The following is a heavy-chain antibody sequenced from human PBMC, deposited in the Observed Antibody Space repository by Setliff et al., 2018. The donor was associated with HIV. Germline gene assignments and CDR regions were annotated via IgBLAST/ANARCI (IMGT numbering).Heavy chain of an antibody. V-gene: IGHV4-38-2*01. CDR2: IYYSGST. J-gene: IGHJ5*02. D-gene: IGHD6-19*01. CDR1: GFSISSRYY. Sequence: PSETLSLTCDVSGFSISSRYYWGWIRQPPGKGLEWIGSIYYSGSTYYNPSLKGRVTISVDTSKDQFSLKLSSVTAADTAVYYCARLRREEQWLVRGWFDPWGQGTLVTVSS. CDR3: ARLRREEQWLVRGWFDP.